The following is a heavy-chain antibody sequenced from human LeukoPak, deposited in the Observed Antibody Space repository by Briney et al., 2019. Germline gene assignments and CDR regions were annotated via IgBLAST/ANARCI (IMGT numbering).Heavy chain of an antibody. J-gene: IGHJ4*02. D-gene: IGHD1-26*01. CDR2: INGASAYI. CDR1: GFSFSDYD. CDR3: VRSFRWEVRDY. V-gene: IGHV3-21*01. Sequence: GGSLRLSCAASGFSFSDYDMNWVRQAPGKGLEWVASINGASAYIYYANSVRGRFTISRDNAKNSTYLQMNSLRADDTAVYYCVRSFRWEVRDYWGRGTLVAVSS.